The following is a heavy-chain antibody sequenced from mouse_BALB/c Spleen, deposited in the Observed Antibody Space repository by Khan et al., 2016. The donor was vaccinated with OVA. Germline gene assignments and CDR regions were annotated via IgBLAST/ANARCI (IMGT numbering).Heavy chain of an antibody. CDR1: GFTFSTYG. CDR2: ISSGGTYT. D-gene: IGHD4-1*01. CDR3: ARHWVGVMDY. V-gene: IGHV5-6*01. J-gene: IGHJ4*01. Sequence: EVELVESGGDLVKPGGSLKLSCAASGFTFSTYGMSWVHQTPDKRLEWVATISSGGTYTYYPDSVKGRFTISRDNAKNTLYLKMSSLRSEDTAMYYCARHWVGVMDYWGQGTSVTVSS.